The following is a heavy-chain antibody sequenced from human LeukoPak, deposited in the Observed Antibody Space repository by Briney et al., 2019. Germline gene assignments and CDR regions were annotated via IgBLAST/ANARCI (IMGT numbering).Heavy chain of an antibody. V-gene: IGHV1-69*13. D-gene: IGHD3-3*01. CDR3: ARPPPTIFGVVTEDYYYGMDV. CDR2: IIPIFGTA. CDR1: GGTFSSYA. J-gene: IGHJ6*02. Sequence: ASVNVSCKASGGTFSSYAISWVRQAPGQGLEWMGGIIPIFGTANYAQKFQGRVTITADESTSTAYMELSSLRSEDTAVYYCARPPPTIFGVVTEDYYYGMDVWGQGTTVTVSS.